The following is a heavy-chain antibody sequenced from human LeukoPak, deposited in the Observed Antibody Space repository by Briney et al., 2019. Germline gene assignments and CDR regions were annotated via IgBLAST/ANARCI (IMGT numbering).Heavy chain of an antibody. CDR3: ARDGRGFYYYYGMDV. J-gene: IGHJ6*02. D-gene: IGHD3-22*01. V-gene: IGHV1-69*04. Sequence: GASVKVSCKASGGTFSSYAISWVRQAPGQGLEWMGRIIPILGIASYAQKFQGRVTITADKSTSTAYMELSSLRSEDTAVYYCARDGRGFYYYYGMDVWGQGTTVTVSS. CDR1: GGTFSSYA. CDR2: IIPILGIA.